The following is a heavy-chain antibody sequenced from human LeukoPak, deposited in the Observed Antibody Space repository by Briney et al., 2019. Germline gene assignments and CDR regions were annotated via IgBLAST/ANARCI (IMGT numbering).Heavy chain of an antibody. Sequence: PSETLSLTCTVSGGSISRTGYSWSWIRQPPGQGLEWLAYTYHSGSTYYNPSLKSRLTISIDRSRNQFSLKLSSVTAADSAVYYCARGVDTASGDGFDIWGQGTMVTVSS. D-gene: IGHD5-18*01. J-gene: IGHJ3*02. V-gene: IGHV4-30-2*01. CDR1: GGSISRTGYS. CDR3: ARGVDTASGDGFDI. CDR2: TYHSGST.